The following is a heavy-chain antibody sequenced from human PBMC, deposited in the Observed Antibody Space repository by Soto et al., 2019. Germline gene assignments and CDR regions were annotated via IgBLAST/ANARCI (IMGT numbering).Heavy chain of an antibody. J-gene: IGHJ6*02. V-gene: IGHV1-69*12. D-gene: IGHD5-18*01. CDR2: IIPIFGTA. CDR3: ATTWIQLWYGGYYGKDV. CDR1: GGTFSSYA. Sequence: QVQLVQSGAEVKKPGSSVKVSCKASGGTFSSYAISWVRQAPGQGLEWMGGIIPIFGTANYAQKFQGRVTITADDSTSTAYMELRSLRSEDTAVYYCATTWIQLWYGGYYGKDVWGQGTTVTVSS.